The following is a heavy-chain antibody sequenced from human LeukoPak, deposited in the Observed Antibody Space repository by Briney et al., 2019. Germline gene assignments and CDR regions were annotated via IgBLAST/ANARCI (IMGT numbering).Heavy chain of an antibody. J-gene: IGHJ4*02. CDR3: ARDTYYDSSGYDY. Sequence: ASVMVSCKASGYTFTGYYMHWVRQAPGQGLEWMGWINPNSGGSNYAQKFQGRVTMTRDTSISTAYMELSRLRSDDTAVYYCARDTYYDSSGYDYWGQGTLVTVSS. D-gene: IGHD3-22*01. CDR2: INPNSGGS. V-gene: IGHV1-2*02. CDR1: GYTFTGYY.